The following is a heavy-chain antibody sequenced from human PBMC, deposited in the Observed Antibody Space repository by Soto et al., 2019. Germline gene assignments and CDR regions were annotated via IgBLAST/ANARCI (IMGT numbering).Heavy chain of an antibody. Sequence: GGSLRLSCAASGFTFSSYSMNWVRQAPGKGLEWVSYISSSSSTIYYADSVKGRFTISRDNAKNSLYLQMNSLRAEDTAVYYCARHPERIAEIGWFDTWGQGTLVTV. CDR3: ARHPERIAEIGWFDT. J-gene: IGHJ5*02. V-gene: IGHV3-48*01. CDR1: GFTFSSYS. D-gene: IGHD6-13*01. CDR2: ISSSSSTI.